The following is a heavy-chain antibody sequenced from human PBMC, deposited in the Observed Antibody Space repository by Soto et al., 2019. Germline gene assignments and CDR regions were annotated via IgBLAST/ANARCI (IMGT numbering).Heavy chain of an antibody. D-gene: IGHD2-15*01. V-gene: IGHV4-34*01. CDR3: ARFGEVVAATRGDAFDI. CDR1: GGSFSGYY. Sequence: SETLSLTCAVYGGSFSGYYWSWIRQPPGKGLEWIGEINHSGSTNYNPSLKSRVTISVDTSKNQFSLKLSSVTAADTAVYYCARFGEVVAATRGDAFDIWGQGTMVTVSS. CDR2: INHSGST. J-gene: IGHJ3*02.